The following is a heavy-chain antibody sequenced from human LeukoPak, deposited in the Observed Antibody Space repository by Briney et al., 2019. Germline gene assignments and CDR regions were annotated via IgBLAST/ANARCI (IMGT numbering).Heavy chain of an antibody. CDR2: ISHSGST. CDR3: AREASNYYGSGTAGVN. V-gene: IGHV4-4*02. D-gene: IGHD3-10*01. Sequence: SETVSLTCTVSGGSISSTNWWSWVRQPPGKGLEWIGEISHSGSTNYNPSLKSRVTISVDKSKNQFSLKLSSVTAADTAVYYCAREASNYYGSGTAGVNWGQGTLVTVSS. J-gene: IGHJ4*02. CDR1: GGSISSTNW.